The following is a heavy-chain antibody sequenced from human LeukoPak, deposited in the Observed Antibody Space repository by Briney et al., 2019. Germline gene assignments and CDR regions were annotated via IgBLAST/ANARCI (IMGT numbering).Heavy chain of an antibody. CDR3: VTKLYVSHHTHAFDI. CDR2: ISGSGTTI. CDR1: GFTFSNYP. D-gene: IGHD3-16*01. V-gene: IGHV3-23*01. J-gene: IGHJ3*02. Sequence: PGGSLRLSRTASGFTFSNYPINFVRQAPGKGLDWVSAISGSGTTIYYADAVRGRFTISRDNSKNTVYLQMNSLRAEDTALYYCVTKLYVSHHTHAFDIWGQGTMVTVSP.